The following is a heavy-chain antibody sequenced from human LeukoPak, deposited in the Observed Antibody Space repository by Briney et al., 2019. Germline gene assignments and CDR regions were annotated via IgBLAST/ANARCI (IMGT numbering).Heavy chain of an antibody. CDR3: ARSGTRLYYYYGMDV. CDR2: IWYDGSNK. V-gene: IGHV3-33*01. Sequence: PGTSLRLSCAASGFTFSSYGMHWVRQAPGKGLEWVAVIWYDGSNKYYADSVKGRFTISRDNSKNTLYLQMNSLRAEDTAVYYCARSGTRLYYYYGMDVWGQGTTVTVSS. CDR1: GFTFSSYG. D-gene: IGHD1-1*01. J-gene: IGHJ6*02.